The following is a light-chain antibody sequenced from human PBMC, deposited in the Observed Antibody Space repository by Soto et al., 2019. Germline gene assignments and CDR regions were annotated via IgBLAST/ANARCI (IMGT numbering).Light chain of an antibody. J-gene: IGLJ2*01. Sequence: QSALTQPASVSGSLGQSITISCTGTSSDIGGYNYVSWYQQHPGKDPKVVIFEVTKRPSGVSSRFSGSKSGNTSSLTFSGVQAEDEGDYCCCSYSSSSTGLFCGGTKLTVL. CDR3: CSYSSSSTGL. CDR2: EVT. V-gene: IGLV2-14*01. CDR1: SSDIGGYNY.